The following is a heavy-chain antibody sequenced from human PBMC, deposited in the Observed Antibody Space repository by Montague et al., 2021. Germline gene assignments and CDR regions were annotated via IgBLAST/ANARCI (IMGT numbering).Heavy chain of an antibody. CDR3: ARSLYCRGGSCYSGFDP. J-gene: IGHJ5*02. Sequence: SETLSLTCTVSGGSISSASYCWGWIRQPPGKGLEFIGVIYYNGTTYHNPSLKSRVTVSMDTSKNQFSLKPSSVTAADTAVYYCARSLYCRGGSCYSGFDPWGQGTLVTASS. CDR1: GGSISSASYC. CDR2: IYYNGTT. D-gene: IGHD2-15*01. V-gene: IGHV4-39*01.